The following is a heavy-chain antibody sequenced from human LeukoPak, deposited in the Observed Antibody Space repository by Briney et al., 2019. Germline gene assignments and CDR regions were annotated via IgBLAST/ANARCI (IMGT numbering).Heavy chain of an antibody. CDR3: ARELNCSGGSCHFDY. CDR2: IYYSGST. D-gene: IGHD2-15*01. J-gene: IGHJ4*02. CDR1: GGSISSHY. Sequence: PSETLSLTCTVSGGSISSHYWSWIRQPPGKGLEWIGYIYYSGSTNYNPSLKNRVTISVDTSKNQFSLKLSSVTAADTAVYYCARELNCSGGSCHFDYWGQGTLVTVSS. V-gene: IGHV4-59*11.